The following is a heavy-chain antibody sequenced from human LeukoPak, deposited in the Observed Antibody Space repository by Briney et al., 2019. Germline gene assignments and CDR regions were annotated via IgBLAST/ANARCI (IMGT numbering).Heavy chain of an antibody. CDR3: ARVADYGSGSHLFDY. Sequence: ASVKVSCKASGYTFLNYDFTWVRQAPGQGLEWMGWISAHNYNTKYAQRFQGRVTMTADTSMTTAYMELRSLRSDDTAVYYCARVADYGSGSHLFDYWGQGTLVAVPS. D-gene: IGHD3-10*01. J-gene: IGHJ4*02. V-gene: IGHV1-18*01. CDR1: GYTFLNYD. CDR2: ISAHNYNT.